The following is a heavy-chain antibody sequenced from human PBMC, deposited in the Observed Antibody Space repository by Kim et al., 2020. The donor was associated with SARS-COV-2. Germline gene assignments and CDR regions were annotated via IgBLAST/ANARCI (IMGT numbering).Heavy chain of an antibody. CDR1: GGTFSSYA. CDR3: ARAMVRGVIITLNDY. CDR2: IIPIFGTA. D-gene: IGHD3-10*01. V-gene: IGHV1-69*13. Sequence: SVKVSCKASGGTFSSYAISWVRQAPGQGLEWMGGIIPIFGTANYAQKFQGRVTITADESTSTAYMELSSLRSEDTAVYYCARAMVRGVIITLNDYWGQGTLVTVSS. J-gene: IGHJ4*02.